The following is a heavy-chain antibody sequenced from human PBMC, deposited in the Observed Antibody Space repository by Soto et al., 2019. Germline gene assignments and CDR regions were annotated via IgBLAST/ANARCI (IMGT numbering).Heavy chain of an antibody. J-gene: IGHJ6*03. V-gene: IGHV6-1*01. Sequence: QTLSRSWITAGDSNTIDIGDRSRIKKSPSRGLEWLGRTYYRSRWYNDYAVSVRSRITVNADTSKNQYSLHLNSVTPEDTAVYYSAGPSPLQWYYMDVWDKGTTVTV. CDR1: GDSNTIDIGD. D-gene: IGHD6-19*01. CDR3: AGPSPLQWYYMDV. CDR2: TYYRSRWYN.